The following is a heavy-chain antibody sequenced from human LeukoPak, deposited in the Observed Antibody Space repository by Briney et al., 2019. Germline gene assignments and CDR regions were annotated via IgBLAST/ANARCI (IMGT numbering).Heavy chain of an antibody. CDR3: ARSLSTAGIDY. CDR2: IYHSGST. Sequence: SETLSLTCAVSGYSISTGRYWGWIRQPPGKGLEWIGSIYHSGSTYYNPFLKSRVTISVDTSKNHFSLTLRSVTAADTAVYYCARSLSTAGIDYWGQGTLVTVSS. D-gene: IGHD2-2*01. V-gene: IGHV4-38-2*01. CDR1: GYSISTGRY. J-gene: IGHJ4*02.